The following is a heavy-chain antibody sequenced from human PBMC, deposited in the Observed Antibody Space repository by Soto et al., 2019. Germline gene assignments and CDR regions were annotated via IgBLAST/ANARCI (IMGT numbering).Heavy chain of an antibody. CDR3: ARRLPLEYSSSDYYGSGSYYDY. J-gene: IGHJ4*02. CDR2: IYPGDSDT. D-gene: IGHD3-10*01. Sequence: GESLKISCKGSGYSFTSYWIGWVRQMPGKGLEWMGIIYPGDSDTRYSPSFQGQVTISADKSISTAYLQWSSLKASDTAMYYCARRLPLEYSSSDYYGSGSYYDYWGQGTLVTVSS. CDR1: GYSFTSYW. V-gene: IGHV5-51*01.